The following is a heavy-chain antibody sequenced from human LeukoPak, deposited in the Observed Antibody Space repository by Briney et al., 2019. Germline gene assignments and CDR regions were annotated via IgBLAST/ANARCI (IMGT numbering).Heavy chain of an antibody. CDR3: ARRELLWFGEFAAGMDV. D-gene: IGHD3-10*01. J-gene: IGHJ6*04. CDR1: GYTFTSYG. CDR2: ISAYNGNT. Sequence: ASVKVSCKASGYTFTSYGISGVRQAPGQGVEWMGWISAYNGNTNYAQKLQGRVTMTTDTSPSTAYMELRSLRSDDTAVYYCARRELLWFGEFAAGMDVWGKGTTVTVSS. V-gene: IGHV1-18*04.